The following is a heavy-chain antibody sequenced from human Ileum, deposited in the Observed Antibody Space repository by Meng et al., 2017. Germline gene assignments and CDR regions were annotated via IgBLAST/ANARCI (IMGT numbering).Heavy chain of an antibody. V-gene: IGHV1-3*01. J-gene: IGHJ4*02. Sequence: QVQLVQSGAEVKKPGASVTVSCKASGFTFVSYAIYWVRQAPGQGLEWMGWITAGNGNTKYSQKFQGRVTITRDTSASTAYMELSSLRSEDTAVYYCARDMPYSSGSFGYWGQGTLVTVSS. CDR3: ARDMPYSSGSFGY. CDR1: GFTFVSYA. CDR2: ITAGNGNT. D-gene: IGHD3-10*01.